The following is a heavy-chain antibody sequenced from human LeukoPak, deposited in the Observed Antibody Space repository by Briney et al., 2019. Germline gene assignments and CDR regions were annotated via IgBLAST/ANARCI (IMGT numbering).Heavy chain of an antibody. CDR2: TYYRSKWYN. J-gene: IGHJ4*02. CDR3: ARVAHGSGSYYNVGFDY. Sequence: SQTLSLTCAISGDSVSSNSAAWNWIRQSPSRGLEWLGRTYYRSKWYNDYAVSVKSRITTNPDTSKNQFSLQLNSVTPEDTAVYYCARVAHGSGSYYNVGFDYWGQGTLVTVSS. D-gene: IGHD3-10*01. CDR1: GDSVSSNSAA. V-gene: IGHV6-1*01.